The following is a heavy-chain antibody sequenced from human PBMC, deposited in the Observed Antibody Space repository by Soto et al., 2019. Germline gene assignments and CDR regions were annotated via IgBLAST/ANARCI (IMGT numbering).Heavy chain of an antibody. CDR1: EGTFSSYA. J-gene: IGHJ6*02. CDR2: IIPISGTA. D-gene: IGHD2-2*01. CDR3: ARSQGSSTSLEIYYYYYYGMDV. V-gene: IGHV1-69*13. Sequence: GASVKASCKASEGTFSSYAISSVRQAPGQGLEWMGGIIPISGTANYAQKFQGRVTITADESTSTAYMELSSLRSEDTAVYYCARSQGSSTSLEIYYYYYYGMDVWGQGTTVTVSS.